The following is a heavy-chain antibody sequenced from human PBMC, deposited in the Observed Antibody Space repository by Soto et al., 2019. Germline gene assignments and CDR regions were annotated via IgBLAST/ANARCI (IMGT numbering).Heavy chain of an antibody. CDR3: AREQPDKSCGVAFNWFDP. CDR2: IYYSGST. V-gene: IGHV4-59*01. CDR1: GGSISSYY. J-gene: IGHJ5*02. D-gene: IGHD3-3*01. Sequence: SETLSLTCTVSGGSISSYYWSWIRQPPGKGLEWIGYIYYSGSTNYNPSLKSRVTISVDTSKNQFSLKLSSVTAADTAVYYCAREQPDKSCGVAFNWFDPWGQGTLVTVSS.